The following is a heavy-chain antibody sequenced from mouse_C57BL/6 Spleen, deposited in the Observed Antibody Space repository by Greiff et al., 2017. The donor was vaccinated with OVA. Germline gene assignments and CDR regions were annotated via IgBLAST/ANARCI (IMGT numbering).Heavy chain of an antibody. CDR2: IFPGSGST. CDR1: GYTFTDYY. Sequence: QVQLKESGPELVKPGASVKISCKASGYTFTDYYINWVKQRPGQGLEWIGWIFPGSGSTYYNEKFKGKATLTVDKSSSTAYMLLSSLTSEDSAVYFCARGGYGSSYHWYFDVWGTGTTVTVSS. D-gene: IGHD1-1*01. J-gene: IGHJ1*03. V-gene: IGHV1-75*01. CDR3: ARGGYGSSYHWYFDV.